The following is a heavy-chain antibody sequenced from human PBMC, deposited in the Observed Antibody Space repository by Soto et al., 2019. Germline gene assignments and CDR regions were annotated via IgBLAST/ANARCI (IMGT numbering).Heavy chain of an antibody. CDR3: ARGLEIVSASHGGIPPVMD. CDR2: IIHILGIA. D-gene: IGHD2-21*01. V-gene: IGHV1-69*02. Sequence: QVQLVQSGAEVKKPGSSVKVSCKASGGTFSSYTISWVRQAPGQGLEWMGRIIHILGIANYAQKLQGGVTITADKSTSAACLELSSQRSEDTAGYYCARGLEIVSASHGGIPPVMDWGQGTLVTGSS. J-gene: IGHJ4*02. CDR1: GGTFSSYT.